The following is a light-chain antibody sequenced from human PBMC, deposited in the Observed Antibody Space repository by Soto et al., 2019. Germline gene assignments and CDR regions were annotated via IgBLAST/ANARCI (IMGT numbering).Light chain of an antibody. CDR2: EVS. CDR1: SSDVGGYNY. CDR3: SSYTSSSKV. Sequence: QSVLTQPASVSGSPGQSITISCTGTSSDVGGYNYVSWYQQHPGKAPKLMIYEVSNRPSGVSNRFSGSKSGNTASLTISGLQAEDEADYYCSSYTSSSKVFGIGTQLTVL. V-gene: IGLV2-14*01. J-gene: IGLJ1*01.